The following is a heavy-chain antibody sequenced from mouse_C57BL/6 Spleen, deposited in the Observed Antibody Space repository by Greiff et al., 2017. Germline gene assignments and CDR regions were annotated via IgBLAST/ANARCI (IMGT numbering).Heavy chain of an antibody. J-gene: IGHJ1*03. Sequence: QVQLQQPAPEPVQPGASVQISCKASVSAFSSPWLHRVKQRPGQGLERIGRLYPGDGDTNYNGKFKGKATLTADQPSSTAFMLRSSVTSEDYAFYFCARDDGGYDYDGYFVGWGIRPTGAVPS. CDR1: VSAFSSPW. D-gene: IGHD2-4*01. CDR3: ARDDGGYDYDGYFVG. V-gene: IGHV1-82*01. CDR2: LYPGDGDT.